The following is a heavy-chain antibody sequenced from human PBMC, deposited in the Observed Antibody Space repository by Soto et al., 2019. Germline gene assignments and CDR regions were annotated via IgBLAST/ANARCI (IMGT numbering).Heavy chain of an antibody. Sequence: GASVEVFFQASGYTFTRYAMHWVCQAPGQRLEWMGWINAGNGNTKYSQKFQGRVTITRDTSASTAYMELSSLRSEDTAVYYCASGGMYYYDSSGYFYWGQGTLVTVSS. CDR1: GYTFTRYA. J-gene: IGHJ4*02. V-gene: IGHV1-3*01. CDR3: ASGGMYYYDSSGYFY. CDR2: INAGNGNT. D-gene: IGHD3-22*01.